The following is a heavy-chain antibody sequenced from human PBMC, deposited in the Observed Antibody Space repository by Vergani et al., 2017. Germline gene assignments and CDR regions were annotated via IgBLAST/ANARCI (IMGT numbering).Heavy chain of an antibody. CDR1: DYSISSGYY. Sequence: QVQLQESGPGLVKPSETLSLTCTVSDYSISSGYYWGWIRQPPGKGLEWIGSIYHSGSTYYNPSLKSRVTISVDTSKNQFSLKLSSVTAADTAVYYCARVKYYDILTGSRPGGFDPWGQGTLVTVSS. J-gene: IGHJ5*02. CDR2: IYHSGST. V-gene: IGHV4-38-2*02. D-gene: IGHD3-9*01. CDR3: ARVKYYDILTGSRPGGFDP.